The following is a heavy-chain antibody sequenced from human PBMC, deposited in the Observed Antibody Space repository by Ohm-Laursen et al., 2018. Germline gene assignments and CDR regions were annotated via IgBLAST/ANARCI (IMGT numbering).Heavy chain of an antibody. CDR3: AGGDYYYNYGMDV. J-gene: IGHJ6*02. CDR1: GFTFSTYS. D-gene: IGHD2-21*02. CDR2: ISSSSTTM. V-gene: IGHV3-48*01. Sequence: SLRLSCAASGFTFSTYSMNWVRQAPGKGLERVSFISSSSTTMYYADSVKGRFTISRDNAKNSVYLQMNSLRAEDTAVYFCAGGDYYYNYGMDVWGQGTTVTVSS.